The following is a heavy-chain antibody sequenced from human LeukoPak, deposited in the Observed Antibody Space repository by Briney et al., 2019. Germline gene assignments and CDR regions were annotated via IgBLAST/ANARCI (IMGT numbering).Heavy chain of an antibody. CDR1: GFSLATRGMC. J-gene: IGHJ4*02. D-gene: IGHD3-3*01. V-gene: IGHV2-70*11. Sequence: SGPTLVNPTQTLTLTCTFSGFSLATRGMCVSWIRQPPGKALEWLARIDWDDDKYYGTSLKTRLTISKDTSKNQVVLTMTNMDPVDTATYYCARTGVDNWNFDYWGQGTLVTVSS. CDR3: ARTGVDNWNFDY. CDR2: IDWDDDK.